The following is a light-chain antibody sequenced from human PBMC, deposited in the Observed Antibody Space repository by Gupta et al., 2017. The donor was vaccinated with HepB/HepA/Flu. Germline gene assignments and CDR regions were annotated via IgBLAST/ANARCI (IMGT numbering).Light chain of an antibody. CDR3: EHSDSFPFA. Sequence: DIQMTQSPSSLSASVGDRVTITCRTSQSMSGYLNWHQQKPGTAPKLLIYAASSVQSGVPSRFSGSGSGTDFTLTISSRQPEDFANYYCEHSDSFPFAFGQGTRLEIK. CDR2: AAS. V-gene: IGKV1-39*01. J-gene: IGKJ2*01. CDR1: QSMSGY.